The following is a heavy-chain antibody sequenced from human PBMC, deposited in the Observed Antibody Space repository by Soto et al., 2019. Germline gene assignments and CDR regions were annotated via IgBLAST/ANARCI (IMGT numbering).Heavy chain of an antibody. CDR2: ISGSGGST. CDR3: AEKASYPDIASN. Sequence: EVQLLESGGGLVQPGGSLRLSCAASGFTFSSYAMSWVRQAPGKGLEWVSAISGSGGSTYYADSVKGRFTISRDKSKNTLYLQMNSLRAEDTAVYYCAEKASYPDIASNWGQGTLVTVSS. J-gene: IGHJ4*02. V-gene: IGHV3-23*01. CDR1: GFTFSSYA. D-gene: IGHD5-12*01.